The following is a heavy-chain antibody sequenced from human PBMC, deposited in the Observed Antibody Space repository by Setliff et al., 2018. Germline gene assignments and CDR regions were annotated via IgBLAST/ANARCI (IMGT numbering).Heavy chain of an antibody. J-gene: IGHJ3*02. CDR2: IYYSGST. Sequence: PSETLSLTCTVSGDSISSGYYYWDWIRQPPGKGLEWIGSIYYSGSTYYNPSLKSRVTIFVDTSKNQFSLSLHSVTAADTAVYYCARDGGDGYGVDAYAGGGFDIWGQGTMVTVSS. CDR1: GDSISSGYYY. V-gene: IGHV4-39*02. D-gene: IGHD4-17*01. CDR3: ARDGGDGYGVDAYAGGGFDI.